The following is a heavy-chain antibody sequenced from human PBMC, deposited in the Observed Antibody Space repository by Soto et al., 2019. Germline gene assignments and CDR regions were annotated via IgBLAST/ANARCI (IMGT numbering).Heavy chain of an antibody. CDR2: INHSGST. CDR1: GGSFSGYY. J-gene: IGHJ6*02. Sequence: SETLSLTCAGYGGSFSGYYWSRIRQPPGKGLEWIGEINHSGSTSYNPSLKSRVTISVDTSKNQFSLKLSSVSAADTAVYYCATGRGVRGVIITTYYYYGLDVWGQGTTVTVSS. D-gene: IGHD3-10*01. CDR3: ATGRGVRGVIITTYYYYGLDV. V-gene: IGHV4-34*01.